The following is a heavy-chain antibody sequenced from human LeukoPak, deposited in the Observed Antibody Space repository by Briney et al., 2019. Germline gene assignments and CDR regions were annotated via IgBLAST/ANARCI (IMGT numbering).Heavy chain of an antibody. V-gene: IGHV3-11*04. Sequence: KPGGSLRPSCAASGFTFSDYYMSWIRQAPGKGLEWVSYISGSGTTIYYTDSVKGRFTTSRDNAKNSLYLQMNSLRAEDTAVYYCARDRRDPAPEWFDPWGQGTLVTVSS. J-gene: IGHJ5*02. CDR2: ISGSGTTI. CDR1: GFTFSDYY. CDR3: ARDRRDPAPEWFDP.